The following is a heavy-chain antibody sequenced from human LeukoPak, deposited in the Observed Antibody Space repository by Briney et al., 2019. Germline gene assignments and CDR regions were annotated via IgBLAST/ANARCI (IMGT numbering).Heavy chain of an antibody. CDR2: ISGSGDST. CDR1: GLTFSNYA. Sequence: GGSLRLSCAASGLTFSNYAMSWVRQAPGKGLEWVSAISGSGDSTYYADSVKGRFTISRDNSENTLYLQMNSLRAEDTAVYYCAKDRTAAGLHLDYWGQGTLVTVSS. D-gene: IGHD6-13*01. CDR3: AKDRTAAGLHLDY. V-gene: IGHV3-23*01. J-gene: IGHJ4*02.